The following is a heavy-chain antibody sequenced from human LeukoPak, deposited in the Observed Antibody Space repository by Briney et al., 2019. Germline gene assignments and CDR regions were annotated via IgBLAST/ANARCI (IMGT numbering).Heavy chain of an antibody. D-gene: IGHD5-18*01. V-gene: IGHV4-34*01. CDR2: INHSGST. CDR1: GGSFSGYY. Sequence: PSGTLTLTCAVYGGSFSGYYWSWIRQPPGKGLEWIGEINHSGSTNYNPSLKSRVTISVDTSKNQFSLKLSYVTAADTAVYYCARGVQLWLLNYFDYWGQGTLVTVSS. CDR3: ARGVQLWLLNYFDY. J-gene: IGHJ4*02.